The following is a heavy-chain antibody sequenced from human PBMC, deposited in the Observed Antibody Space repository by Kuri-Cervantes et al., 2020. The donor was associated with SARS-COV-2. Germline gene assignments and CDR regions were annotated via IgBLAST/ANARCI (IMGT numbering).Heavy chain of an antibody. CDR3: ARDRLAAAVVGSWLDP. Sequence: ASVKVSCNASGVPPKDDGVTWGRQVPGQGLEWRGWIIAHNGNTNYERQFMARVTMTTDISTNTAYMELRRLTSDDTATYYCARDRLAAAVVGSWLDPWGQGTLVTVSS. V-gene: IGHV1-18*01. J-gene: IGHJ5*02. CDR1: GVPPKDDG. D-gene: IGHD6-13*01. CDR2: IIAHNGNT.